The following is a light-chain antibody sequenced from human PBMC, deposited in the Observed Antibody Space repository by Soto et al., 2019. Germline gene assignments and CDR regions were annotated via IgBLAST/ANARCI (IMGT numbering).Light chain of an antibody. CDR3: QKYGSAFT. V-gene: IGKV3-20*01. J-gene: IGKJ3*01. CDR2: AAS. Sequence: EIVLTQSPGTLSLSPGERATLSCRASQSVSSNYLAWYQHKPGQGPRLLIYAASRRATGIPDRFSDSESGTDFTLTISRLEPEDFALYYCQKYGSAFTFGPGTKVDIK. CDR1: QSVSSNY.